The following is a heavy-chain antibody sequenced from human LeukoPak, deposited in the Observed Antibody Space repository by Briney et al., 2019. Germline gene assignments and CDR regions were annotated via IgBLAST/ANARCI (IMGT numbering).Heavy chain of an antibody. CDR2: IYYTET. Sequence: SETLSLTCTVSGGSVGNYYWSWIRQSPGKGLEWNGYIYYTETSYNPSLKSRVTISADTSKNQFSLKLYSVTAADTAVYYCATRKLGNDYWGQGTLVTVSS. J-gene: IGHJ4*02. V-gene: IGHV4-59*02. D-gene: IGHD7-27*01. CDR3: ATRKLGNDY. CDR1: GGSVGNYY.